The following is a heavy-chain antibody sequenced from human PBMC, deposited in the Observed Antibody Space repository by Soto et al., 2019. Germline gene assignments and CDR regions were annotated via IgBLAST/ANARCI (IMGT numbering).Heavy chain of an antibody. CDR2: INHSGST. D-gene: IGHD3-3*01. CDR1: GGSFSGYY. Sequence: SETLSLTCAVYGGSFSGYYWSWIRQPPGKGLEWIGEINHSGSTNYNPSLKSRVTISVDTSKNQFSLKLSSVTAADTAVYYCARHSGVDFWSGYYPWYYYYGMDVWGQGTTVTVSS. CDR3: ARHSGVDFWSGYYPWYYYYGMDV. J-gene: IGHJ6*02. V-gene: IGHV4-34*01.